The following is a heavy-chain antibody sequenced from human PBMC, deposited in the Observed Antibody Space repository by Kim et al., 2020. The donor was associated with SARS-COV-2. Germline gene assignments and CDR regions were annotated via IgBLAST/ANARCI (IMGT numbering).Heavy chain of an antibody. CDR2: INHSGST. CDR1: GGSFSGYY. J-gene: IGHJ4*02. D-gene: IGHD2-15*01. CDR3: ARGIVCSGGSCPPDY. V-gene: IGHV4-34*01. Sequence: SETLSLTCAVYGGSFSGYYWSWIRQPPGKGLEWIGEINHSGSTNYNPSLKSRVTISVDTSKNQFSLKLSSVTAADTAVYYCARGIVCSGGSCPPDYWGQGTLVTVSS.